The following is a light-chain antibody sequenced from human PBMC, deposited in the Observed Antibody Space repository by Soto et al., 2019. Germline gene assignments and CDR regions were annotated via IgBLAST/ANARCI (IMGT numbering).Light chain of an antibody. J-gene: IGKJ1*01. V-gene: IGKV3-20*01. Sequence: EIVLTQSPGTLSLSPGERATLSCRASQSVGRDYLAWYQQKPGQAPRLLIHGTSYRATGIPDRFRGSGSGTDFILTISRLEPEDFAVYYCQQYGSSPTFGQGTKVEVK. CDR2: GTS. CDR1: QSVGRDY. CDR3: QQYGSSPT.